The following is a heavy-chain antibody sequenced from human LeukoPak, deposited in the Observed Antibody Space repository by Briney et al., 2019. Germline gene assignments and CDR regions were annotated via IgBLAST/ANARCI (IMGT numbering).Heavy chain of an antibody. Sequence: SETLSLTCTVSGGSISSYYWSWIRQPPGKGLEWIGYIYYSGSTNYNPALKRRGTISVDTSKNHFSLKLSSVPAADPAVYYCARRNLRYFDTDAFDIWGQGTMVTVSS. J-gene: IGHJ3*02. CDR1: GGSISSYY. D-gene: IGHD3-9*01. V-gene: IGHV4-59*08. CDR3: ARRNLRYFDTDAFDI. CDR2: IYYSGST.